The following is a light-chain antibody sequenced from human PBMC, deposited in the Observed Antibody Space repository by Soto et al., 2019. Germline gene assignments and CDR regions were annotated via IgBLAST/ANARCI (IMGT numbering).Light chain of an antibody. J-gene: IGKJ2*01. V-gene: IGKV3-11*01. Sequence: EVVLTQSPATLSLSPGERAPLSCRASQNVRRYLAWYQQKPGQAPRLLIFDASNRATGIPARFSGSGSGTDFNLTISSLEPEDFAVYYCQQRSNWPPEYTFGQGTILEIK. CDR3: QQRSNWPPEYT. CDR2: DAS. CDR1: QNVRRY.